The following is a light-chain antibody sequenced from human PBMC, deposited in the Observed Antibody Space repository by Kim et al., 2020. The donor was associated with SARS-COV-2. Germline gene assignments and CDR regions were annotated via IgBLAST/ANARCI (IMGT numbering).Light chain of an antibody. CDR1: QSVSSSY. J-gene: IGKJ1*01. CDR3: QQYSSSVWT. Sequence: SPGERATLSCRASQSVSSSYLGWYQQKPGQAPRLLIYGASSRATGVPARFSGSGSGTDFTLTISRLESEDFAVYYCQQYSSSVWTFGQGTKVDIK. CDR2: GAS. V-gene: IGKV3-20*01.